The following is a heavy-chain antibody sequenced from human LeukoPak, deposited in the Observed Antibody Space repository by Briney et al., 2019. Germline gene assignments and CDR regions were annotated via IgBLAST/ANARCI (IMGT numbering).Heavy chain of an antibody. Sequence: GGSLRLSCTASGFTFRRYWMSWVRQAPGKGLEWVANINEDGNKKYYGDSVKGRFTISRDNAKNSLYLQMNSLRAEDTALYYCAKDFHRLGEFDAFDIWGQGTMVTVSS. CDR3: AKDFHRLGEFDAFDI. CDR2: INEDGNKK. CDR1: GFTFRRYW. J-gene: IGHJ3*02. V-gene: IGHV3-7*03. D-gene: IGHD3-16*01.